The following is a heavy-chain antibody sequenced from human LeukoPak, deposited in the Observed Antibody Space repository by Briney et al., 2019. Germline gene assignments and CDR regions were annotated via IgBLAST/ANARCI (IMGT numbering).Heavy chain of an antibody. Sequence: SETLSLTCTVSGGSISSSSYYWGWIRQPPGKGLEWIGSIYYSGSTYYNPSLKSRVTISVDMSKNQFSLKLSSVTAADTAVYYCARDGTAAGNSGSVRVISPHYYGMDVWGQGTTVTVSS. V-gene: IGHV4-39*07. CDR1: GGSISSSSYY. J-gene: IGHJ6*02. D-gene: IGHD6-13*01. CDR2: IYYSGST. CDR3: ARDGTAAGNSGSVRVISPHYYGMDV.